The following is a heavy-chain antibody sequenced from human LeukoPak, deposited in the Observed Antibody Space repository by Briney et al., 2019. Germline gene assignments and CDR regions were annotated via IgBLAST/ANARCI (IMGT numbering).Heavy chain of an antibody. J-gene: IGHJ3*02. D-gene: IGHD3-10*01. CDR1: GFTFSSYG. V-gene: IGHV3-30*03. Sequence: GGSLRLSCAASGFTFSSYGMHWVRQAPGKGLEWVAVISYDGSDKYYADSVKGRFTISRDNSKSTLYLQMNSLRAEDTAVYYCAREIRGVGAFDIWGQGTMVTVSS. CDR2: ISYDGSDK. CDR3: AREIRGVGAFDI.